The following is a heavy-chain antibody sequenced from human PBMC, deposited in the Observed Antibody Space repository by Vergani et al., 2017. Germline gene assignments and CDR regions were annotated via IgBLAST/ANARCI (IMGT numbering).Heavy chain of an antibody. V-gene: IGHV3-9*01. CDR2: ISWNSGSI. J-gene: IGHJ4*02. CDR1: GFTFDDYA. D-gene: IGHD2-2*01. CDR3: ASQGGYCSSTSCYERGPLDY. Sequence: EVQLVESGGGLVQPGRSLRLSCAASGFTFDDYAMHWVRQAPGKGLEWVSGISWNSGSIGYADSVKGRFTISRDNAKNSLYLQMNSLRAEDTAVYYCASQGGYCSSTSCYERGPLDYWGQGTLVTVSS.